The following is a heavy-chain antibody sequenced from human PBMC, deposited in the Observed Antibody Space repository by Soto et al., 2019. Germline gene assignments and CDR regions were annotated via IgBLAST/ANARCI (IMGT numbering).Heavy chain of an antibody. CDR2: IGTAGDT. D-gene: IGHD2-21*02. J-gene: IGHJ4*02. CDR1: GFTFRSYD. CDR3: ARGLAYCGGDCPPGFDY. V-gene: IGHV3-13*04. Sequence: EVQLVESGGGLVQPGGSLRLSCAASGFTFRSYDMHWVRQATGKGLEWVSAIGTAGDTYYPGSVKGRFTISRENAKNSLYLQMNSLRAGDTAVYYCARGLAYCGGDCPPGFDYWGQGTLVTVSS.